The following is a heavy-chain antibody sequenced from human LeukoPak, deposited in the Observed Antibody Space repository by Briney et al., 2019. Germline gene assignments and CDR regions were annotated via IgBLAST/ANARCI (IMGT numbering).Heavy chain of an antibody. J-gene: IGHJ5*02. CDR2: ISAYNGNT. V-gene: IGHV1-18*01. Sequence: GASVKVSCKASGYIFTSYGISWVRQAPGQGLEWMGWISAYNGNTNYAQKLQGRVTMTTDTSTSTAYMELRSLRSDDTAVYYCARSPDGDYGDYMGGVWFDPWGQGTLVTVSS. CDR1: GYIFTSYG. CDR3: ARSPDGDYGDYMGGVWFDP. D-gene: IGHD4-17*01.